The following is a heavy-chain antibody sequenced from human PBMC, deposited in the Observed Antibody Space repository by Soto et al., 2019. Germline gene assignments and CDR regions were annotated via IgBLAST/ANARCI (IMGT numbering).Heavy chain of an antibody. Sequence: SGGSLRLSCAASGFTFSSYSMNWVRQAPGKGLEWVSSISSSSSYIYYADSVKGRFTISRDNAKNSLYLQMNSLRAEDTAVYYCARDLGYCSSTSCYTDYYYYGMDVWGQGTTVTVSS. V-gene: IGHV3-21*01. D-gene: IGHD2-2*02. CDR1: GFTFSSYS. CDR3: ARDLGYCSSTSCYTDYYYYGMDV. J-gene: IGHJ6*02. CDR2: ISSSSSYI.